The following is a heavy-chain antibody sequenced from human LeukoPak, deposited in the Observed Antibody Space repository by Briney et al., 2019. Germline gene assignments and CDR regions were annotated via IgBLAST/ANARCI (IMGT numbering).Heavy chain of an antibody. Sequence: PGGSLRLSCAASAFSFRSYSMNWVRQDPGKGLEWLSSISSDSSYIYYADSVKGRFTISRDNAKNSLSLQMNSLRAEDTAVYYCASPRGASGYFDCWGQGTLVTVSS. CDR1: AFSFRSYS. CDR3: ASPRGASGYFDC. D-gene: IGHD3-22*01. V-gene: IGHV3-21*01. J-gene: IGHJ4*02. CDR2: ISSDSSYI.